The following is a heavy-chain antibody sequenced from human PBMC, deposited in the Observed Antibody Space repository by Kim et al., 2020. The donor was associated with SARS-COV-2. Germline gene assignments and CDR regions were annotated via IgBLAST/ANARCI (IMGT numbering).Heavy chain of an antibody. J-gene: IGHJ6*03. CDR2: TNTDGSYR. D-gene: IGHD2-15*01. Sequence: GGSLRLSCAASGFIFSSYWMHWVRQAPGKGLVWVSRTNTDGSYRSNADSVKGRFTISRDNAKNTLYLQMNSLRAEDTAVYYCARVLPGGYYYMDVWGKG. CDR1: GFIFSSYW. CDR3: ARVLPGGYYYMDV. V-gene: IGHV3-74*01.